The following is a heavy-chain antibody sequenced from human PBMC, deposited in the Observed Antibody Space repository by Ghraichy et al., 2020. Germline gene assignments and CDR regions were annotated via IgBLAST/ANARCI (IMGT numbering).Heavy chain of an antibody. Sequence: SQTLSLTCAISGDNVSSNNAAWNWIRQSPSRGLEWLGRTYYKSKWNNDYDISVKSRITINPDTSKNQFPLQLNSVTPEDTAIYYCAREIEVLSSYYYHHMDVWGQGTTVTVSS. V-gene: IGHV6-1*01. CDR3: AREIEVLSSYYYHHMDV. CDR1: GDNVSSNNAA. D-gene: IGHD2-21*01. J-gene: IGHJ6*02. CDR2: TYYKSKWNN.